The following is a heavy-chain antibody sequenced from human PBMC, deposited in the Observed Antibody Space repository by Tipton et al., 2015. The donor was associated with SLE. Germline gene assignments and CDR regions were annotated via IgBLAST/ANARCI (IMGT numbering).Heavy chain of an antibody. CDR1: GGSISSSSYY. V-gene: IGHV4-61*02. CDR2: IYTSGST. D-gene: IGHD1-26*01. CDR3: ARLIVGAGKWFDP. Sequence: TLSLTCTVSGGSISSSSYYWSWLRQPAGKGLEWVGRIYTSGSTNYNPSLKSRVTMSVDTSKNQFSLKLSSVTAADTAVYYCARLIVGAGKWFDPWGQGTLVTVSS. J-gene: IGHJ5*02.